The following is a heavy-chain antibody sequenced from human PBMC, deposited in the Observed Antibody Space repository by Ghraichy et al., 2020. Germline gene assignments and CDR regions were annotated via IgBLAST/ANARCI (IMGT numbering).Heavy chain of an antibody. J-gene: IGHJ3*01. CDR2: IGGNGDNT. CDR1: GFTFDISA. CDR3: ANLIVVTPAGFDV. V-gene: IGHV3-23*01. Sequence: GGSLRLSCAASGFTFDISAMTWVRQAPGKGLEWVSTIGGNGDNTYYADSVRGRFTISRDNSKNTVYLQMNGLRAGDTAIYYCANLIVVTPAGFDVWGQGTMVTVSP. D-gene: IGHD2-21*02.